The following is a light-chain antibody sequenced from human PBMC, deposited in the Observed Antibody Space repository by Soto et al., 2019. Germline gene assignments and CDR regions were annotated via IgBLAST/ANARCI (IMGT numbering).Light chain of an antibody. Sequence: QSALTQPASVSGSPGQSITISCTGTSSDVGAYNYVSWYQQHPGKAPKLMIYDVSNRPSGVYNRFSGSKSGNTASLTISGLQAEDEADYHCSSYTSSSTYVFGTGTKLTVL. CDR3: SSYTSSSTYV. J-gene: IGLJ1*01. CDR1: SSDVGAYNY. V-gene: IGLV2-14*03. CDR2: DVS.